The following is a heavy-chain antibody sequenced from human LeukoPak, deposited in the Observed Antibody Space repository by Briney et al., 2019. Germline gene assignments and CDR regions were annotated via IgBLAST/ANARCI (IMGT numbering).Heavy chain of an antibody. D-gene: IGHD4-17*01. J-gene: IGHJ4*02. V-gene: IGHV1-2*02. CDR2: INPNSGGT. CDR3: ARVRGGYGEADY. CDR1: GYXFTGYY. Sequence: ASVKVSCKASGYXFTGYYMHWVRQAPGQGLEWMGWINPNSGGTNYAQKFQGRVTMTRDTSISTAYMELSRLRSDDTAVYYCARVRGGYGEADYWGQGTLVTVSS.